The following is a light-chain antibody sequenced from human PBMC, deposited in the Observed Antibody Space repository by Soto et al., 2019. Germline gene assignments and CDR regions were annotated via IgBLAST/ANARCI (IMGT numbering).Light chain of an antibody. CDR2: AAS. J-gene: IGKJ3*01. CDR3: QRYSSVPV. V-gene: IGKV1-27*01. CDR1: QGMRNI. Sequence: DIQMTQSPTSLSASVGDRVTITCRASQGMRNIVAGYQQKPGKAPKLLIYAASTLQSGVPSRFRGSGTGTDFTLPISSVQPEDVATYSCQRYSSVPVFGPGTKVEIK.